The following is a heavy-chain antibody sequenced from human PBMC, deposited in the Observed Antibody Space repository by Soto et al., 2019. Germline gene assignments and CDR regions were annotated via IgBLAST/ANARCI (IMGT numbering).Heavy chain of an antibody. Sequence: QVQLAESGGGLVKPGGSLRLSCAASGFTFDNYYMSWIRQAPGKGLEWISYISSNDGTTYYADSLKGRFTISRDNAKNSMYLQMNSLRAEDTAVYYCARELTYSRYPRVIDFWGQGTLVTVSS. J-gene: IGHJ4*02. V-gene: IGHV3-11*01. CDR2: ISSNDGTT. CDR1: GFTFDNYY. CDR3: ARELTYSRYPRVIDF. D-gene: IGHD2-15*01.